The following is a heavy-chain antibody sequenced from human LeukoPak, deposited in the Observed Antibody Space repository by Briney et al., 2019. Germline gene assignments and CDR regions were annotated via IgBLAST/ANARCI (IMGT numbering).Heavy chain of an antibody. D-gene: IGHD6-13*01. Sequence: PGGSLRLSCAASEFTFSSYAMSWVRQAPGKGLEWVSAISGSGGSTYYADSVKGRFTISRDNSKNTLYLQMNSLRAEDTAVYYCAKVSGIAAAGTLGYWGQGTLVTVSS. CDR3: AKVSGIAAAGTLGY. V-gene: IGHV3-23*01. J-gene: IGHJ4*02. CDR2: ISGSGGST. CDR1: EFTFSSYA.